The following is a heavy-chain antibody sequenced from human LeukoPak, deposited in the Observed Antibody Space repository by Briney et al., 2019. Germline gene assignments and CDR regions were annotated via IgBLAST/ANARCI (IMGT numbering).Heavy chain of an antibody. D-gene: IGHD2-15*01. J-gene: IGHJ4*02. CDR3: ATPLGGGGYCSGGSCYGLDY. CDR1: GGTLITHI. V-gene: IGHV1-69*02. CDR2: IVPVIEIA. Sequence: GASVKVSCKASGGTLITHIISWVRQAPGQGLEWMGRIVPVIEIANYAQKFQGRVTITADKSTSTAYMELSSLRSEDTAVYYCATPLGGGGYCSGGSCYGLDYWGQGTLVTVSS.